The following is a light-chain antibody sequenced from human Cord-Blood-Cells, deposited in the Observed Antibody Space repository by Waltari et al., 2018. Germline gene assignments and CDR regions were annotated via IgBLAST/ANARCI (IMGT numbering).Light chain of an antibody. CDR2: DSN. V-gene: IGLV2-11*01. J-gene: IGLJ3*02. CDR3: CSYAGSYTWV. Sequence: QSALTQPRSVSGSPGQSVTIPCPGTSSDVGGYTYVSWYPQPPGKAPKRMISDSNKRPSGVPDRFSGSKSGNTASLTISGLQAEDEADYYCCSYAGSYTWVFGGGTKLTVL. CDR1: SSDVGGYTY.